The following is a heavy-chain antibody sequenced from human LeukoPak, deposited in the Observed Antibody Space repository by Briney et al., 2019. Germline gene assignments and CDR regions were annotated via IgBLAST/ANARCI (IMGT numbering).Heavy chain of an antibody. CDR3: AKVAVAGTNWFDP. D-gene: IGHD6-19*01. J-gene: IGHJ5*02. V-gene: IGHV3-48*01. CDR2: ISTSSSPI. CDR1: GFTFSTYS. Sequence: PGGSLRLSCAASGFTFSTYSMSWVRQAPGKGLEWVSYISTSSSPIYYADSVKGRFTISRDNAKNSLYLQMNSLRAEDTAVYYCAKVAVAGTNWFDPWGQGTLVTASS.